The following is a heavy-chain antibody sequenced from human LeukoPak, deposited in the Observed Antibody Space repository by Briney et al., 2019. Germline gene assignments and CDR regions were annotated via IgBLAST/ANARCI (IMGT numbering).Heavy chain of an antibody. CDR1: GFTFSSYS. D-gene: IGHD4-17*01. Sequence: PGGSLRLSCAASGFTFSSYSMNWVRQAPGKGLEWVSYISSSSSTIYYVDSVKGRFTISRDNAKNSLYLQMNSLRAEDTAVYYCARDPSYGDYDNWFDPWGQGTLVTVSS. CDR2: ISSSSSTI. CDR3: ARDPSYGDYDNWFDP. V-gene: IGHV3-48*01. J-gene: IGHJ5*02.